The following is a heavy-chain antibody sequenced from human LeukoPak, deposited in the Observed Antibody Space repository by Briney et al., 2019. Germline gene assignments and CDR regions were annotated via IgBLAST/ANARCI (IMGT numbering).Heavy chain of an antibody. CDR3: AKDLDCSGYSYYYYGMDV. CDR1: GFTFSSYD. Sequence: PGVSLTLSCAASGFTFSSYDVSWVRQAPGKGLVWVTDISGSGGGTYYTVSVRGRFTISRAISKNTLYLQMNSLRAEDTAIYDCAKDLDCSGYSYYYYGMDVWGQGTTVTVSS. V-gene: IGHV3-23*01. J-gene: IGHJ6*01. CDR2: ISGSGGGT. D-gene: IGHD2-15*01.